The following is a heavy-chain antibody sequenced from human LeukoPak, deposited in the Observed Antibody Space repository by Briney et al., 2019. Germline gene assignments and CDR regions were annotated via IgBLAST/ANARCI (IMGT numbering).Heavy chain of an antibody. CDR2: INPNSGGT. D-gene: IGHD2-15*01. J-gene: IGHJ3*02. Sequence: ASVKVSCKASGYTFTGYYMHWVRQAPGQGLEWMGWINPNSGGTNCAQKFQGWVTMTRDTSISTAYMELSRLRSDVTAVYYCARVASHCSGGSCYSFDAFDIWGQGTMVTVSS. V-gene: IGHV1-2*04. CDR3: ARVASHCSGGSCYSFDAFDI. CDR1: GYTFTGYY.